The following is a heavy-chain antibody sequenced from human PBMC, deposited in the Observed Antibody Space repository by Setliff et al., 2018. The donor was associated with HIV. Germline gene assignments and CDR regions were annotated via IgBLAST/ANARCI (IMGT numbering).Heavy chain of an antibody. V-gene: IGHV1-18*01. CDR2: ISAYNGHT. J-gene: IGHJ5*02. CDR3: ARDVPTYCSSINCYDTMNQNWFDP. Sequence: ASVKVSCKASGHTFTSYGISWVRQAPGQGLEWMGWISAYNGHTNYAQKFQGRVTMTTDTSTSTAYTELRSLRSDDTAVYYCARDVPTYCSSINCYDTMNQNWFDPWGQGTLVTVSS. CDR1: GHTFTSYG. D-gene: IGHD2-2*01.